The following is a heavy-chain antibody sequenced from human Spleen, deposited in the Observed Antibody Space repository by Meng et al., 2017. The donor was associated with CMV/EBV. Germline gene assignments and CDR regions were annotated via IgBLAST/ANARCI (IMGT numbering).Heavy chain of an antibody. V-gene: IGHV3-15*01. CDR1: FTFSNAR. Sequence: FTFSNARMSWVRQAPGKGLEWVGRIKSKTDGGTTDYAAPVKGRFTISRDDSKNTLYLQMNSLKTEDTAVYYCTTEYYDFWSGKYWGYWGQGTLVTVSS. J-gene: IGHJ4*02. CDR2: IKSKTDGGTT. D-gene: IGHD3-3*01. CDR3: TTEYYDFWSGKYWGY.